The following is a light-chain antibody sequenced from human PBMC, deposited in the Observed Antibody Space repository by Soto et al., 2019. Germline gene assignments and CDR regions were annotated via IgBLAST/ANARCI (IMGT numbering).Light chain of an antibody. V-gene: IGKV3D-20*02. CDR1: QTVSSTY. Sequence: IVLTQSPGTLSLSPGETATLSCRASQTVSSTYLAWYQHKPGRAPRLLIDGASSRATGIPARFSGSGSGTDFSLTISSLEPEDFAVCYCQQRSTWPQTFGQGTKVDIK. CDR3: QQRSTWPQT. CDR2: GAS. J-gene: IGKJ1*01.